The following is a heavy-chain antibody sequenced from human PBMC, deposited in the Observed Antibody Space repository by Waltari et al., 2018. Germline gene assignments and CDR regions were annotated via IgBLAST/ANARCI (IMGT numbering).Heavy chain of an antibody. CDR3: AREHSSSWLRHYYYYYMDV. D-gene: IGHD6-13*01. J-gene: IGHJ6*03. CDR1: GGSISSYY. V-gene: IGHV4-4*07. Sequence: QVQLQESGPGLVKPSETLSLTCTVSGGSISSYYWSWIRQPAGKGLEWIGRIYTSGSTNYNPSLKSRVTMSVDTSKNQFSLKLSSVTAADTAVYYCAREHSSSWLRHYYYYYMDVWGKGTTVTVSS. CDR2: IYTSGST.